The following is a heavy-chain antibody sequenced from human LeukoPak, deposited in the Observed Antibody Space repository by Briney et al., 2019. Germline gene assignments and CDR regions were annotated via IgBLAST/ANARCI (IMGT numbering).Heavy chain of an antibody. J-gene: IGHJ6*02. CDR3: ARDIDDILTGATGGMDV. CDR2: IWYDGSNK. CDR1: GFTFSSYG. V-gene: IGHV3-33*01. Sequence: LAESGGGVVQPGRSLRLSCAAAGFTFSSYGMHRVRQAPGKGLEWVAVIWYDGSNKYYADSVKGRFTISRDNSKNTLYLQMNSLRAEDTAVYYCARDIDDILTGATGGMDVWGQGTTVTVSS. D-gene: IGHD3-9*01.